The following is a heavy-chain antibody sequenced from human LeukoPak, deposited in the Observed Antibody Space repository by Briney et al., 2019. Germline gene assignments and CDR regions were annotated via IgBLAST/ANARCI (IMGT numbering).Heavy chain of an antibody. CDR2: IYYSGST. J-gene: IGHJ4*02. Sequence: SETLSLTCTVSGGSISSSSYYWGWIRQPPGKGLEWIGSIYYSGSTYYNPSLKSRVTISVDTSKNQFSLKLSPVTAADTAVYYCARGMYVGSSGYWGQGTLVTVSS. CDR1: GGSISSSSYY. D-gene: IGHD3-22*01. V-gene: IGHV4-39*01. CDR3: ARGMYVGSSGY.